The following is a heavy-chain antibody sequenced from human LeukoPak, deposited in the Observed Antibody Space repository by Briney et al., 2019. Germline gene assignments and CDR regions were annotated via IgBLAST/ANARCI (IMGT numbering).Heavy chain of an antibody. CDR1: GFNFRRYG. CDR2: LWSDGSNT. D-gene: IGHD3-3*01. CDR3: ARDGPHYDLDV. Sequence: GGSLRLSCAASGFNFRRYGLHWARQAPGKSLEWVAFLWSDGSNTNYADSVKGRFTISRDISKNSLYLQMNSLRAEDTAVYYCARDGPHYDLDVWGQGTAVTVFS. V-gene: IGHV3-33*01. J-gene: IGHJ6*02.